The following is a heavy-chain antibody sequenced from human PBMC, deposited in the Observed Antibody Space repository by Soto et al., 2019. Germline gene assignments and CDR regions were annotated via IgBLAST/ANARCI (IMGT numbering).Heavy chain of an antibody. CDR3: ARGRFVVGDPAALYFDY. Sequence: SETLSLTCTVSGGSISSYYWSWIRQPAGKGLEWIGRIYTSGSTNYNPSLKSRVTMSVDTSKNQFSLKLSSVTAADTAVYYCARGRFVVGDPAALYFDYWGQGTLVTVSS. CDR2: IYTSGST. CDR1: GGSISSYY. J-gene: IGHJ4*02. V-gene: IGHV4-4*07. D-gene: IGHD2-2*01.